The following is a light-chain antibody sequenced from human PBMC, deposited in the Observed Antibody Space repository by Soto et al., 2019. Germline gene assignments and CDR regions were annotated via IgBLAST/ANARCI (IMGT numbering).Light chain of an antibody. CDR2: GAS. J-gene: IGKJ2*01. CDR1: QSVSSSY. V-gene: IGKV3-20*01. CDR3: QQYGTSPST. Sequence: EVVLTQSPDTLSLSPGERATLSGRASQSVSSSYLAWYQQKPGQAPRLLIYGASSRATGIPDRFSGIGSGTDFTLTISRLEPEDFAVYYCQQYGTSPSTFGQGTKLEIK.